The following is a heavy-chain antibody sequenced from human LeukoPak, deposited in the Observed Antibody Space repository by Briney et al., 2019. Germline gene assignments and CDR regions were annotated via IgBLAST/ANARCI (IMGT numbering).Heavy chain of an antibody. D-gene: IGHD3-22*01. CDR3: ARGSRINYYDSSGYQYYFDY. Sequence: SETLSLTCAVYGGSFSGYYWSWIRQPPGKGLEWIGEINHSGSTNYNPSLKSRVAISVDTSKNQFSLRLNSVTAADTAVYYCARGSRINYYDSSGYQYYFDYWGQGALVTVSS. J-gene: IGHJ4*02. CDR2: INHSGST. CDR1: GGSFSGYY. V-gene: IGHV4-34*01.